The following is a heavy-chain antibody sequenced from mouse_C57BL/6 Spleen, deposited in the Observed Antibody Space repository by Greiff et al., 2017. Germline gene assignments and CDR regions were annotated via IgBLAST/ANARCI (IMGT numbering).Heavy chain of an antibody. Sequence: QVQLQQSGAELVKPGASVKISCKASGYAFSSYWMNWVKQRPGKGLEWIGQIYPGDGDTNYNGKFKGKATLTADKSSSTAYMQLSSLTSEDSAVYFCARFYGYDGDFDYWGQGTTLTVSS. V-gene: IGHV1-80*01. J-gene: IGHJ2*01. CDR2: IYPGDGDT. D-gene: IGHD2-2*01. CDR3: ARFYGYDGDFDY. CDR1: GYAFSSYW.